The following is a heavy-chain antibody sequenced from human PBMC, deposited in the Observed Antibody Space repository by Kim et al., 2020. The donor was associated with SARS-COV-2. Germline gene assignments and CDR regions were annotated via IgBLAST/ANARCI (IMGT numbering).Heavy chain of an antibody. D-gene: IGHD6-19*01. CDR3: ASSRRWVAGAGAFDQ. CDR1: GGSSIDFS. Sequence: SETLSLTCAVYGGSSIDFSWSWIRQPPGKGLEWIGEINHSGSTNYNPSLKSRVTISVDTFKNQFSLSLSSVTAADTAVYYCASSRRWVAGAGAFDQWGQGTLVTVSS. V-gene: IGHV4-34*01. J-gene: IGHJ4*02. CDR2: INHSGST.